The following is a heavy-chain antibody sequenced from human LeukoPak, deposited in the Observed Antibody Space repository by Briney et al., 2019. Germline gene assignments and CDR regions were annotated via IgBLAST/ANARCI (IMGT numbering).Heavy chain of an antibody. D-gene: IGHD1-26*01. V-gene: IGHV1-46*01. CDR1: GYTFTSNY. CDR3: ARTPSGSWEEFDY. J-gene: IGHJ4*02. CDR2: ISPSGGST. Sequence: GASVKVSCKAFGYTFTSNYMHWVRQAPGQGPEWMGVISPSGGSTTYAQKFQGRVTLTRDMSTSTDYLELSSLRSEDTAVYYCARTPSGSWEEFDYWGQGTLVTVSS.